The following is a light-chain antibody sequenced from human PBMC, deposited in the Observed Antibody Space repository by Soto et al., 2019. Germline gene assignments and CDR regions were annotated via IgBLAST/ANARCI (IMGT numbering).Light chain of an antibody. Sequence: QSVLTQPPSVSGAPGQRVTISCTGSSSNIGAGYDVHWYQQLPGTAPKLLIYGNSNRPSGVPDRFSGSKSGTSASLDITGLQAEDEADYYCQSYDSSVSKVVFGGGTKLTVL. CDR1: SSNIGAGYD. V-gene: IGLV1-40*01. CDR3: QSYDSSVSKVV. CDR2: GNS. J-gene: IGLJ2*01.